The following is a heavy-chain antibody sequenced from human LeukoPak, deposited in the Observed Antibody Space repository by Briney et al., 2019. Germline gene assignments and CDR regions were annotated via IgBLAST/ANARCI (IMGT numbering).Heavy chain of an antibody. D-gene: IGHD6-13*01. Sequence: GGSLRLSCAASGFTFSSYWMSWVRQAPGKGLEWVANIKQDGSEKCYVDSVKGRSTISRDKAKNSLYLQMNSLRAEDTAVYYCATLRSSSWHKIFDYWGQGTLVTVSS. CDR2: IKQDGSEK. J-gene: IGHJ4*02. CDR1: GFTFSSYW. CDR3: ATLRSSSWHKIFDY. V-gene: IGHV3-7*01.